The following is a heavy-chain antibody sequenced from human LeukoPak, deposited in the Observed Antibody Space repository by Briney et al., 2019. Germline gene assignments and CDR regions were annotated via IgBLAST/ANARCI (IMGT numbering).Heavy chain of an antibody. CDR1: GGTISSSSYY. J-gene: IGHJ6*03. CDR3: ARIASIAARRYYYYYMDV. D-gene: IGHD6-6*01. V-gene: IGHV4-39*01. CDR2: IYYSGST. Sequence: KASETLSLTCTVSGGTISSSSYYWGWIRQPPGKGLEWIGSIYYSGSTYYNPSIKSRVTISVDTSKNQFSLKLSSVTAADTAVYYSARIASIAARRYYYYYMDVWGKGTTVTVSS.